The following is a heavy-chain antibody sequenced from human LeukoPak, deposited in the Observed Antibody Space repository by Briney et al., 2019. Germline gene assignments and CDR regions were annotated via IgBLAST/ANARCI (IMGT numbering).Heavy chain of an antibody. V-gene: IGHV4-38-2*02. D-gene: IGHD4-17*01. J-gene: IGHJ5*02. CDR1: GYSISSGYY. Sequence: PSETLSLTCTVSGYSISSGYYWGCIRQPPGKGLEWIGSIYHSGSTYYNPSLKSRVTISVDTSKNHFSLKLSSVTAADTAVYYCARDRRSAVTTGDWFDPWGQGTLVTVSS. CDR3: ARDRRSAVTTGDWFDP. CDR2: IYHSGST.